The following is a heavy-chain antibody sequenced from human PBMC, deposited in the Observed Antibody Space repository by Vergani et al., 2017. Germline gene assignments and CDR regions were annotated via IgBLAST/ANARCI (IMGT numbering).Heavy chain of an antibody. D-gene: IGHD6-13*01. J-gene: IGHJ6*02. CDR2: FYTGGGT. Sequence: QVHLQESGPGLLRPSQTLSLTCTVSGGSISSGSYYWSWFRQPAGKGLEWIGRFYTGGGTSYNPSLKSRVTISVDTSKNQFSLQLSSVTAADTAVYYCARDPLYSTTWPFLLLDMDVWGQGTTVTVSS. CDR3: ARDPLYSTTWPFLLLDMDV. V-gene: IGHV4-61*02. CDR1: GGSISSGSYY.